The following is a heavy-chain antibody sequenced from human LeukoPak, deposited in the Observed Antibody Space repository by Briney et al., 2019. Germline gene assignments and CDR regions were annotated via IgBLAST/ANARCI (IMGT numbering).Heavy chain of an antibody. CDR2: ISSGSNTI. V-gene: IGHV3-21*01. J-gene: IGHJ3*02. CDR1: GFTFSSHT. Sequence: GGSLRLSCAASGFTFSSHTMNWVRQAPGKGLEWVSSISSGSNTIFYADSVKGRFTISRDNAKNSLYLQMNSLRAEDTAVYYCASVSQYSSGWYHDAFDIWGQGTMVTVSS. CDR3: ASVSQYSSGWYHDAFDI. D-gene: IGHD6-19*01.